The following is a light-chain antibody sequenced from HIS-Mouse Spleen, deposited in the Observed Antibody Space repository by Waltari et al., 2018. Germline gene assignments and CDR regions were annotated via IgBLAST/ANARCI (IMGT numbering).Light chain of an antibody. CDR3: CSYAGSSTLV. V-gene: IGLV2-23*01. CDR1: SSDVVIYNL. Sequence: QSALTQPASVSGSPGQSITIPFPGTSSDVVIYNLVSWYQQHPGKAPKLMIYEGSKRPSGVSNRFSGSKSGNTASLTISGLQAEDEADYYCCSYAGSSTLVFGGGTKLTVL. CDR2: EGS. J-gene: IGLJ3*02.